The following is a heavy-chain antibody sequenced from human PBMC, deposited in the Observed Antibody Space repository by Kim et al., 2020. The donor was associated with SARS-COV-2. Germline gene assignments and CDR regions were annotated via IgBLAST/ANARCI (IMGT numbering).Heavy chain of an antibody. J-gene: IGHJ5*02. CDR3: ARDSLYRSLDP. V-gene: IGHV7-4-1*02. CDR2: P. Sequence: PTYAQGFTGRFVFSLDTSVSTAYLQISSLKAEDTAVYYCARDSLYRSLDPWGQGTLVTVSS. D-gene: IGHD3-16*02.